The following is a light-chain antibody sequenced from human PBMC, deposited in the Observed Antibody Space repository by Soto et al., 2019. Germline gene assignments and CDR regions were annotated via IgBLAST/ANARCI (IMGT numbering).Light chain of an antibody. CDR3: QQYDSSSPT. CDR2: DAS. Sequence: DIQMTQSPSTLSASVGDGVTITCRASQNISVWLARYQQRPGKAPKFLIYDASSLETGVPSRFSGSGSRTEFTLTIRSLQPDDFATYYCQQYDSSSPTFGQGTKLEIK. J-gene: IGKJ2*01. CDR1: QNISVW. V-gene: IGKV1-5*01.